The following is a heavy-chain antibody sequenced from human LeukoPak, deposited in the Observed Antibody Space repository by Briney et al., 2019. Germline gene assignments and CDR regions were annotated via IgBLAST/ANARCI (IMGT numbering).Heavy chain of an antibody. CDR2: INPSGGST. J-gene: IGHJ3*02. D-gene: IGHD3-3*01. CDR1: GYTFTSYY. CDR3: ARSSITIFGVVRACDI. Sequence: ASVKVSCKASGYTFTSYYMHWVRQAPGQGLEWMGIINPSGGSTSYAQTFQGRVTMTRDTSTSTVYMELSSLRSEDTAVYYCARSSITIFGVVRACDIWGQGTRVTVSS. V-gene: IGHV1-46*01.